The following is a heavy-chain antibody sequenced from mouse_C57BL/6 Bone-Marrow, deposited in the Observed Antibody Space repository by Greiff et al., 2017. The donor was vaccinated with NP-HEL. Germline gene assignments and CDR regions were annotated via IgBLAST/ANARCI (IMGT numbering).Heavy chain of an antibody. CDR3: ARDYYYGSRGY. D-gene: IGHD1-1*01. CDR2: ISHGGSYT. Sequence: EVKLVESGGGLVKPGGSLKLSCAASGFTFSSYAMSWVRQTPEQRLEWVATISHGGSYTNYPDNVKGRFTISRDTAKNNLYLQMSHLKSEDTAMYYCARDYYYGSRGYWGQGTTLTVSS. V-gene: IGHV5-4*01. CDR1: GFTFSSYA. J-gene: IGHJ2*01.